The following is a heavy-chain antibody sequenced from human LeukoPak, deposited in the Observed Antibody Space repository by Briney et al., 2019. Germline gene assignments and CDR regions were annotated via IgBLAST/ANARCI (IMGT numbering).Heavy chain of an antibody. CDR2: IYPGDSDT. V-gene: IGHV5-51*01. CDR1: GYSFINYW. Sequence: GESLKISCKGSGYSFINYWIGWVRQMPGKGLEWMGIIYPGDSDTRYSPSFQGQVTISADKSISTAYLQWSSLKASDTAMYYCARQGCSGGSCYSPWGQGTLVTVSS. J-gene: IGHJ5*02. CDR3: ARQGCSGGSCYSP. D-gene: IGHD2-15*01.